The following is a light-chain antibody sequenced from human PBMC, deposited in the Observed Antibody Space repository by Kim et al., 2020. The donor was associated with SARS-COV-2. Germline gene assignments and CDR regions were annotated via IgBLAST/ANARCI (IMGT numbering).Light chain of an antibody. CDR2: DAS. Sequence: SASVGARVTITCRASQTIGSWLAWYQQKPGKAPKLLIYDASRVESGVPSRFSGSESGTEFTLTISSLQPDDFATYYCQQYDSYSSTFGQGTKLEI. CDR3: QQYDSYSST. V-gene: IGKV1-5*01. J-gene: IGKJ2*01. CDR1: QTIGSW.